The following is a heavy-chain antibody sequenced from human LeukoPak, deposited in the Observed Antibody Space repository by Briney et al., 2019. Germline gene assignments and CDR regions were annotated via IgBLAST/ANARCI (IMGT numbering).Heavy chain of an antibody. J-gene: IGHJ4*02. CDR1: GFTVSSNY. Sequence: GGSLRLSCAASGFTVSSNYMSWVRQAPGKGLEWVSVIFSGGSTYYADSVKGRFTISRDNSKNTLYLQMKSLRVEDTAVYYCARGGVVVTVAHWFDYWGQGTLVTVSS. CDR3: ARGGVVVTVAHWFDY. D-gene: IGHD2-21*02. V-gene: IGHV3-66*01. CDR2: IFSGGST.